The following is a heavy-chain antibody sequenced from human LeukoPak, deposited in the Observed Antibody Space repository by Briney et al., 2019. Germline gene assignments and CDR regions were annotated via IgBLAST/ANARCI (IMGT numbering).Heavy chain of an antibody. CDR1: GFTFSDYY. V-gene: IGHV3-11*01. Sequence: GSLRLSCAASGFTFSDYYMSWVRQAPGKGLEWVSYISSSGSTIYYADSVKGRFTISRDNAKNSLYLQMNSLRAEVTAVYYCARDPRDKSGYSTLAPNNWFDPWGQGTLVTVSS. J-gene: IGHJ5*01. D-gene: IGHD3-3*01. CDR2: ISSSGSTI. CDR3: ARDPRDKSGYSTLAPNNWFDP.